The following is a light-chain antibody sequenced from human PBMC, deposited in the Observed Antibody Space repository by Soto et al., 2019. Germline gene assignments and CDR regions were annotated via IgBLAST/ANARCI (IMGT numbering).Light chain of an antibody. J-gene: IGKJ2*01. Sequence: EIVLTQSPGTLSLSPGERATLSCRASQSVSSSYLAWYQQKPGQAPRLLIYGASSRATGIPDRFSGSGSGTDLTLTITTLEPEDFAVYYWHQYGSSPYTFGQGTKLEIK. CDR1: QSVSSSY. V-gene: IGKV3-20*01. CDR3: HQYGSSPYT. CDR2: GAS.